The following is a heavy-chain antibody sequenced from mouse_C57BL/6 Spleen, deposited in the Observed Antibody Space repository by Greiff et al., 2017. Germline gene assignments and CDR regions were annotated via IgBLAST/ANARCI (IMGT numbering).Heavy chain of an antibody. V-gene: IGHV1-80*01. D-gene: IGHD2-4*01. Sequence: QVHVKQSGAELVKPGASVKISCKASGYAFRSYWMNWVKQRPGKGLEWIGQIYPGDGDTNYNGKFKGKATLTADKSSSTAYMQLSSLTSEDSAVYFCARFYYYDYGRNYAMDYWVKEPQSPSPQ. CDR2: IYPGDGDT. CDR1: GYAFRSYW. CDR3: ARFYYYDYGRNYAMDY. J-gene: IGHJ4*01.